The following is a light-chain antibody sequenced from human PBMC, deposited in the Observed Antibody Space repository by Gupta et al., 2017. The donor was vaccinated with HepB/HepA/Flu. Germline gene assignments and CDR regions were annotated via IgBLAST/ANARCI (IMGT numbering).Light chain of an antibody. CDR2: DVS. CDR1: SSDVGSYDF. Sequence: QSALTQPASVSGSPGQSLTISCTGTSSDVGSYDFVSWYQQHPGKAHKLMIYDVSNRPSGVSNRFSGSKSGYTASLTISGLQSEDEADYYCSSYTSTSTVVFGGGTKLTVL. CDR3: SSYTSTSTVV. V-gene: IGLV2-14*01. J-gene: IGLJ2*01.